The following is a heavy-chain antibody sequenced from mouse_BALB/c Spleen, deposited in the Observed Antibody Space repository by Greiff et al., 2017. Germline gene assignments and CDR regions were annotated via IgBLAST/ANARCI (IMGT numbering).Heavy chain of an antibody. CDR2: IDPETGGT. J-gene: IGHJ3*01. D-gene: IGHD2-4*01. CDR1: GYTFTDYE. CDR3: TGGLRRFAD. Sequence: QVQLQQSGAELVRPGASVTLSCKASGYTFTDYEMHWVKQTPVHGLEWIGAIDPETGGTAYNQKFKGKATLTADKSSSTAYMELRSLTSEDSAVYYCTGGLRRFADWGQGTLVTVSA. V-gene: IGHV1-15*01.